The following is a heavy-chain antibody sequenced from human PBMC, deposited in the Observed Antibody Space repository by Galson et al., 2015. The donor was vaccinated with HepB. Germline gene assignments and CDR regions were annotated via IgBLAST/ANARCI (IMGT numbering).Heavy chain of an antibody. CDR2: ISYDGSNK. CDR1: GFTFTRYA. J-gene: IGHJ4*02. V-gene: IGHV3-30*18. Sequence: LRLSCAASGFTFTRYAMNWVRQAPGKGLEWVAVISYDGSNKYYADSVKGRSTISRDNSKNTLYLQMNSLRAEDTALYYCAKDPYLYSALAGTMAGFDYWGQGTLVTVSS. D-gene: IGHD6-19*01. CDR3: AKDPYLYSALAGTMAGFDY.